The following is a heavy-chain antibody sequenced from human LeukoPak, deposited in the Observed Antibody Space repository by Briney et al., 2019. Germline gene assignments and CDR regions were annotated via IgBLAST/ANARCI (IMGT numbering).Heavy chain of an antibody. J-gene: IGHJ4*02. D-gene: IGHD3-9*01. Sequence: SETLSLTCTVSGGSISTYYWSWIRQPPGKGLEWIGYIYYSGSTNYNPSLKSRVTISVDTSKNQFSLKLSSVTAADTAVYYCARGVWGDILTGYHYYFDYWGQGTLVTVPS. CDR1: GGSISTYY. CDR2: IYYSGST. V-gene: IGHV4-59*08. CDR3: ARGVWGDILTGYHYYFDY.